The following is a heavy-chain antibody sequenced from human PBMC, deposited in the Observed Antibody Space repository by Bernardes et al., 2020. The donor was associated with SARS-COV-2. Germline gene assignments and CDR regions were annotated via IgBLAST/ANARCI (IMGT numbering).Heavy chain of an antibody. CDR1: GGSISSYY. CDR3: ARGAYYDFWSGYYTYYYYGMDV. CDR2: IYYSGST. V-gene: IGHV4-59*01. J-gene: IGHJ6*02. Sequence: SETLSLTCTVSGGSISSYYWSWIRQPPGKGLEWIGYIYYSGSTNYNPSLKSRVTISVDTSKNQFSLKLSSVTAADTAVYYCARGAYYDFWSGYYTYYYYGMDVWGQGTTVTVSS. D-gene: IGHD3-3*01.